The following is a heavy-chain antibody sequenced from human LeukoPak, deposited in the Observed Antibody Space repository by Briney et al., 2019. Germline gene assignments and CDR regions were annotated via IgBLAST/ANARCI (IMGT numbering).Heavy chain of an antibody. J-gene: IGHJ6*04. V-gene: IGHV3-33*08. CDR2: IWHDGSNR. Sequence: GESLTLSCAASRCTFSSYGMHWIRQAPGKGLEWVAVIWHDGSNRYYSVSVMGRVTLSRDNSQNTRYLHMNRVRAEVTPVYYCARGYYDFWSGYYSYYYYGMDVWGEGPRVSVPS. CDR3: ARGYYDFWSGYYSYYYYGMDV. CDR1: RCTFSSYG. D-gene: IGHD3-3*01.